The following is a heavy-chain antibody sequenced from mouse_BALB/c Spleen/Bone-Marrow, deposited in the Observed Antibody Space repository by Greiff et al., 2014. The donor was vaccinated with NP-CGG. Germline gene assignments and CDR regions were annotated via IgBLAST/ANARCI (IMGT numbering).Heavy chain of an antibody. V-gene: IGHV1-80*01. CDR3: ARDDFGPDY. CDR2: IYPGDGDT. J-gene: IGHJ2*01. D-gene: IGHD2-4*01. Sequence: VQVVESGAELVRPGSSVKISCKASGYAFSSFWMNWMKQRPGQGPEWIGQIYPGDGDTNYNGKFKGKATLTADMSSSTAYIQLSSLTSEDSVVYFCARDDFGPDYWGQGTTLTVSS. CDR1: GYAFSSFW.